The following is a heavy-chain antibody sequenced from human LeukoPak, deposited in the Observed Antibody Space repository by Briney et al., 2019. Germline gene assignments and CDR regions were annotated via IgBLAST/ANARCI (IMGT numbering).Heavy chain of an antibody. J-gene: IGHJ4*02. CDR2: IKQDGSEI. CDR3: ARRYFDS. Sequence: GGSLRLSCAASGFTFSSYAMSWVRQAPGKGLEWVANIKQDGSEIYYVASVKGRFTISRDNTKNSLYLQMNSLRAEDTAVYYCARRYFDSWGQGTLVTVSS. CDR1: GFTFSSYA. V-gene: IGHV3-7*01.